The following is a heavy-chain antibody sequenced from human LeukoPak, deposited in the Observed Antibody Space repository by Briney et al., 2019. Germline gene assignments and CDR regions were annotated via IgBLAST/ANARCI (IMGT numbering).Heavy chain of an antibody. CDR2: INSDGSTT. CDR1: GFTFSSHW. J-gene: IGHJ4*02. Sequence: GRSLRLSCAASGFTFSSHWMHCVRHAPGNGLVWVSRINSDGSTTSYAHSVKGRFTISRDNAKNTVYLQMTSLRTGDTAVYYCARDILYRDTDWGQGTLVTVSS. V-gene: IGHV3-74*01. D-gene: IGHD2/OR15-2a*01. CDR3: ARDILYRDTD.